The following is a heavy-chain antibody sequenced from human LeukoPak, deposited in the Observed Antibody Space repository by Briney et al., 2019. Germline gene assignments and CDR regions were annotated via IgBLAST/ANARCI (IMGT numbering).Heavy chain of an antibody. D-gene: IGHD1-26*01. CDR2: ISYDGSNK. V-gene: IGHV3-30-3*01. CDR1: GFTFSSYA. CDR3: ARDRTWYSGSHTLIDY. Sequence: QSGGSLRLSCAASGFTFSSYAMHWVRQAPGKGLEWVAVISYDGSNKYYADSVKGRFTISRDNSKNTLYLQMNSLRAEDTAVYYCARDRTWYSGSHTLIDYWGQGTLVTVSS. J-gene: IGHJ4*02.